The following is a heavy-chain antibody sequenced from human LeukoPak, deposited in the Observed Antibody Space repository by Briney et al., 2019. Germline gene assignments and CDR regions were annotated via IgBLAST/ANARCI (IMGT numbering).Heavy chain of an antibody. CDR2: INHSGST. V-gene: IGHV4-34*01. J-gene: IGHJ5*02. Sequence: TLSETLSLTCAVYGGSFSGYYWSWIRQPPGKGLEWIGEINHSGSTNYNPSLKSRVTISVDTSKNQFSLKLSSVTAADTAVYYCARRHIAAAGKLSPWGQGTLVTVSS. CDR3: ARRHIAAAGKLSP. D-gene: IGHD6-13*01. CDR1: GGSFSGYY.